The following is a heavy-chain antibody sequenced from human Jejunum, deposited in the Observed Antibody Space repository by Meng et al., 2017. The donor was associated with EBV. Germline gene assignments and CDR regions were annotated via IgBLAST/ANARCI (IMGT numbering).Heavy chain of an antibody. D-gene: IGHD2-15*01. CDR2: IHTDNGGT. V-gene: IGHV1-3*04. CDR1: GYTFNSYA. J-gene: IGHJ4*02. Sequence: QVQLVQSGAEVKEPGAPVNVSCKASGYTFNSYAIHWVRQAPGQRLEWMGWIHTDNGGTKYSQEFQDRVTITRDTSASTAYMEISSLRSEDTAVYYCVKKGTRLTTHGYHFDYWGQGTLVTVSS. CDR3: VKKGTRLTTHGYHFDY.